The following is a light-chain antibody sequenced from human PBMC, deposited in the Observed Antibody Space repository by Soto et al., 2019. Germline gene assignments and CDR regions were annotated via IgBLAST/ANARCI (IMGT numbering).Light chain of an antibody. Sequence: QSVLTQPRSASGTPGQRVTISCSGSSSNIGSNTVNWYQQLPGTAPKLLISNNNQRPSGVPDRFSGSKSGTSASLAITGLRSDDEADYYCATWGDDLYTPIIGGGTKLTVL. CDR2: NNN. CDR3: ATWGDDLYTPI. J-gene: IGLJ2*01. V-gene: IGLV1-44*01. CDR1: SSNIGSNT.